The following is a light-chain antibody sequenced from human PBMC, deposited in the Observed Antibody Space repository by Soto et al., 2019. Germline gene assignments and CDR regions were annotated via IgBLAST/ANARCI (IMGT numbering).Light chain of an antibody. CDR2: EVS. Sequence: QSVLTQPASVSGSPGQSITISCTGTTNDVGSSNYVSWYNQHPGKAPRLLIYEVSNRPSGVSNRFSGSKSGDTASLTISGLQPEDDSDCYCSSKTTSGTVVFGGGTKVTVL. V-gene: IGLV2-14*01. CDR1: TNDVGSSNY. J-gene: IGLJ2*01. CDR3: SSKTTSGTVV.